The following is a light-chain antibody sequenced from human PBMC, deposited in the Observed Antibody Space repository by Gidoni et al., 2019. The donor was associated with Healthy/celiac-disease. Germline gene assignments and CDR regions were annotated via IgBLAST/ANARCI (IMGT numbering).Light chain of an antibody. J-gene: IGLJ2*01. V-gene: IGLV2-23*01. CDR2: EGS. CDR3: CSYAGTGVV. Sequence: QSALTQPAFASGSPRQSITISCTGTSSDAGSYNLVSWYQQHPGKAPNIMIYEGSKRPSGVSNRFSGSKSGDTASLTISGLQAEDEADYYCCSYAGTGVVFGGGTKLTVL. CDR1: SSDAGSYNL.